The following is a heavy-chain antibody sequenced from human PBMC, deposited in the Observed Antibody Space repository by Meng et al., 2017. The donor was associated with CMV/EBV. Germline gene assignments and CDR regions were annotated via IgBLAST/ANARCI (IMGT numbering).Heavy chain of an antibody. J-gene: IGHJ4*02. CDR3: ARSLIVATTSFDY. CDR2: LIPIFGTA. Sequence: SVKVSCKASGGTFSSYAISWVRQAPGQGLEWMGGLIPIFGTANYAQKFQGRVTITTDESTSTAYMERSSLRSEDTAVYYCARSLIVATTSFDYWGQGTLVTVSS. V-gene: IGHV1-69*05. CDR1: GGTFSSYA. D-gene: IGHD5-12*01.